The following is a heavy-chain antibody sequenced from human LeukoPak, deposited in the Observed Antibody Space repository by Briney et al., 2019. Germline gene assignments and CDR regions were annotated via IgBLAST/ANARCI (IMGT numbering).Heavy chain of an antibody. J-gene: IGHJ5*02. CDR3: ARNGDMVRGVMRYNWFDP. CDR1: GYTYTSYD. Sequence: ASVKVSCKASGYTYTSYDINWVRQATGQGLEWMGWMNPNSGNTGYAQKFQGRVTMTRNTSISTAYMELSSLRSEDTAVYYCARNGDMVRGVMRYNWFDPWGQGTLVTVSS. V-gene: IGHV1-8*01. CDR2: MNPNSGNT. D-gene: IGHD3-10*01.